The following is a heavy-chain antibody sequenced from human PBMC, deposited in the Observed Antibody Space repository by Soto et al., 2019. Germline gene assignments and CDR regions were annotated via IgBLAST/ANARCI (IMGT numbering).Heavy chain of an antibody. Sequence: SETLSLTCAVSGGSISSSNWWSWVRQPPGKGLEWIGEIYHSGSTYYNPSLKSRVSMSVDTSKNQFSLNVSSVTAADTALYFCARQYTVTVSYFAYWGLGTLVTVSS. CDR2: IYHSGST. D-gene: IGHD4-17*01. CDR1: GGSISSSNW. CDR3: ARQYTVTVSYFAY. J-gene: IGHJ4*02. V-gene: IGHV4-4*02.